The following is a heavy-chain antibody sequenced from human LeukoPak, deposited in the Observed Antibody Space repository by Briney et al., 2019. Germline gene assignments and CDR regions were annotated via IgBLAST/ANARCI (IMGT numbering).Heavy chain of an antibody. J-gene: IGHJ4*02. V-gene: IGHV3-30*04. CDR1: GFTFRRSA. CDR3: ARDGGYWNDFDY. Sequence: GGSLRLSCAASGFTFRRSAIHWVRQAPGKGVEWVAVINTDGTKKYYADSVKGRFTVSRDNSKNTVALEMTSLRPEDAGVYYCARDGGYWNDFDYWGQGTLVTVSS. D-gene: IGHD1-1*01. CDR2: INTDGTKK.